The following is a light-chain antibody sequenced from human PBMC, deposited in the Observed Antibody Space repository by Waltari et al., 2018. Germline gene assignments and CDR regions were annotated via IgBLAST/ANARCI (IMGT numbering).Light chain of an antibody. Sequence: QSALTQPVSVSGSPGQSITISCTGTSRDVGSYNLVSWYQQHPGKAPKLMIYAGSKRPSGVSNRFSGSKSGNTASLTISGLQAEDEADYYCCSYAGSSTWVFGGGTKLTVL. J-gene: IGLJ3*02. CDR3: CSYAGSSTWV. CDR1: SRDVGSYNL. CDR2: AGS. V-gene: IGLV2-23*01.